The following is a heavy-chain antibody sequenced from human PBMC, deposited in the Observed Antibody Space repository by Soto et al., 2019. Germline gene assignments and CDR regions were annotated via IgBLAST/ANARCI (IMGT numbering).Heavy chain of an antibody. CDR1: GGTFSSYA. V-gene: IGHV1-69*05. J-gene: IGHJ6*02. Sequence: SVKVSCKASGGTFSSYAISWVRQAPGQGLEWMGGIIPIFGSTYYADSVKGRFTISRDNSKNTLYLQMSSLRAEDTAVYYCARGSIAARRRDYYYYGMDVWGQGTTVTVSS. D-gene: IGHD6-6*01. CDR3: ARGSIAARRRDYYYYGMDV. CDR2: IIPIFGST.